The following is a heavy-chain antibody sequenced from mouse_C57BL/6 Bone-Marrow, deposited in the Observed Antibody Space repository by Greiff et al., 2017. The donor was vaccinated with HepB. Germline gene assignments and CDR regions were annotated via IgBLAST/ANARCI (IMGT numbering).Heavy chain of an antibody. D-gene: IGHD2-12*01. V-gene: IGHV1-55*01. CDR1: GYTFTSYW. CDR2: IYPGSGST. CDR3: ASRRRWTGYAMDY. J-gene: IGHJ4*01. Sequence: VQLQQPGAELVKPGASVKMSCKASGYTFTSYWITWVKQRPGQGLEWIGDIYPGSGSTNYHEKFKSKATLTVDKSARTAYMQHSSLTSEDSAVYYCASRRRWTGYAMDYWGQGTSVTVSS.